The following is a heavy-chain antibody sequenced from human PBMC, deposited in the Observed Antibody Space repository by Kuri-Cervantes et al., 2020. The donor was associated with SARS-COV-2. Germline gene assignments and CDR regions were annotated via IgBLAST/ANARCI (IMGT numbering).Heavy chain of an antibody. Sequence: GESLKISCAASGFTFSTYGMHWVRQAPGKGLEWVALIPSDGTNKYYADSVKGRFTVSRDNSKNTLYLQMNSLRAEDTAVYYCAKDSGYQLHYVYYYYGMDVWGQGTTVTVSS. D-gene: IGHD2-2*01. J-gene: IGHJ6*02. V-gene: IGHV3-30*18. CDR3: AKDSGYQLHYVYYYYGMDV. CDR2: IPSDGTNK. CDR1: GFTFSTYG.